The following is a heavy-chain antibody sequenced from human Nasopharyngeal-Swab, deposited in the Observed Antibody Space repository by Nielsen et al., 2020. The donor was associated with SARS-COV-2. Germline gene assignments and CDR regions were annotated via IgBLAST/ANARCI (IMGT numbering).Heavy chain of an antibody. CDR3: ARVDRITIFGVAPWAHWYFDL. CDR2: ISGIVSTI. D-gene: IGHD3-3*01. J-gene: IGHJ2*01. Sequence: GGSLRLSSAASGFTFSSYEMNWVRQAPGKGLEWVSYISGIVSTIYYADSVKGRFTISRDNAKNSLYLQMNSLRAEDTAVYYCARVDRITIFGVAPWAHWYFDLWGRGTLVTVSS. V-gene: IGHV3-48*03. CDR1: GFTFSSYE.